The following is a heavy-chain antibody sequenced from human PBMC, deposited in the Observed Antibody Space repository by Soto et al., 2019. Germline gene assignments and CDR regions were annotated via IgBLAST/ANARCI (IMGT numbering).Heavy chain of an antibody. CDR2: ISYDGSNK. D-gene: IGHD2-2*01. CDR1: GGSFSGHY. CDR3: ARSTDQLLLASWFDP. Sequence: LSLTCAVYGGSFSGHYWSWIRQAPGKGLEWVAVISYDGSNKYYADSVKGRFTISRDNSKNTLYLQMNSLRAEDTAVYYCARSTDQLLLASWFDPWGQGTLVTAPQ. V-gene: IGHV3-30*19. J-gene: IGHJ5*02.